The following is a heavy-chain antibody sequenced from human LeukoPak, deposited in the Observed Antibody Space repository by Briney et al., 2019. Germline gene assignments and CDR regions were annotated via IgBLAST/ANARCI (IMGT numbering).Heavy chain of an antibody. Sequence: PGGSLRLSCAASGFTFSSYSMNWVRQAPGKGLEWVSSISSRSSYIYRADSVKGRFTISRDNAKNSLYLQMNSLRAEDTAVYYCAREAYYYDSSGYVHDAFDIWGQGTVVTVSS. V-gene: IGHV3-21*01. CDR1: GFTFSSYS. CDR2: ISSRSSYI. CDR3: AREAYYYDSSGYVHDAFDI. J-gene: IGHJ3*02. D-gene: IGHD3-22*01.